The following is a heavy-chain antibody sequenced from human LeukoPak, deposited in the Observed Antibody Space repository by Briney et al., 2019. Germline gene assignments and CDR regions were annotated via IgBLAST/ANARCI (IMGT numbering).Heavy chain of an antibody. D-gene: IGHD5-24*01. CDR1: GYTFTGYY. CDR2: INPNSGGT. V-gene: IGHV1-2*02. CDR3: ARWRDGYNYFDY. Sequence: ASVKVSCKASGYTFTGYYMHWVRQAPGQGLEWMGWINPNSGGTNYAQKFQGRVTMTRDTSISTAYMELSRLRSDDTAVYYCARWRDGYNYFDYWGQGTLVTVSS. J-gene: IGHJ4*02.